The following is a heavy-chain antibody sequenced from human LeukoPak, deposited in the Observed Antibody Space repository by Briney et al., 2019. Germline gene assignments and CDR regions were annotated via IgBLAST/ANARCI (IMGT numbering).Heavy chain of an antibody. CDR2: VNPNSGNT. CDR3: ARGVRFLGPPYHYYYLDV. Sequence: ASVKVSCKASGYTFNTYGITWVRQAPGQGLEWMGWVNPNSGNTGYAQKFQGRVTITRNTSISTAYMELSSLRSEDTAVYYCARGVRFLGPPYHYYYLDVWGKGTTVTVSS. CDR1: GYTFNTYG. J-gene: IGHJ6*03. D-gene: IGHD3-3*01. V-gene: IGHV1-8*03.